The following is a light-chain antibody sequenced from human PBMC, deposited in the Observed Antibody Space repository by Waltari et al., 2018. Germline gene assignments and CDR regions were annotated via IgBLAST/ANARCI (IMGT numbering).Light chain of an antibody. J-gene: IGLJ2*01. V-gene: IGLV2-14*01. Sequence: QSALTQPASVSGSPGQSITISCTVTSSDVAGYNYVSWYQQHPGKAPKLMIYEVSNRPSGVSNRFSGSKSGNTASLTISGLQAEDEADYYCSSYTSSSTVVFGGGTKLTVL. CDR2: EVS. CDR1: SSDVAGYNY. CDR3: SSYTSSSTVV.